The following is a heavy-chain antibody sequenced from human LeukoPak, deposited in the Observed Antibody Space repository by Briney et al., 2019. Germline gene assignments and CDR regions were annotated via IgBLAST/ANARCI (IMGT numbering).Heavy chain of an antibody. D-gene: IGHD3-22*01. J-gene: IGHJ4*02. V-gene: IGHV1-2*06. CDR3: ARDSYYYDSSGITKIFDY. CDR2: INPNSGGT. Sequence: ASVXVSCKASGYTFTGYYMHWVRQAPGQGLEWMGRINPNSGGTNYAQKFQGRVTMTRDTSISTAYMELSRLRSDDTAVYYCARDSYYYDSSGITKIFDYWGQGTLVTVSS. CDR1: GYTFTGYY.